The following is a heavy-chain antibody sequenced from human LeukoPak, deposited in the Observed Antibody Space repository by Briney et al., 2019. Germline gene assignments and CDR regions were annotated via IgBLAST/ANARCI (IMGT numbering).Heavy chain of an antibody. Sequence: SQTLSLTCTVSGGSISSGSYYWSWIRQPAGKGLEWIGRIYTSGSTNYNPSLKSRVTISVDTSKNQFSRKLSSVTAADTAVYYCARTERYNWNFQHWGQGTLVTVSS. CDR1: GGSISSGSYY. V-gene: IGHV4-61*02. D-gene: IGHD1-20*01. CDR2: IYTSGST. J-gene: IGHJ1*01. CDR3: ARTERYNWNFQH.